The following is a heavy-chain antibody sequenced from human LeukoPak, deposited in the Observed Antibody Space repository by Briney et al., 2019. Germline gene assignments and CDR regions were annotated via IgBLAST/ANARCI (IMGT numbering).Heavy chain of an antibody. J-gene: IGHJ6*02. Sequence: GGSLRLSCAASGFTFSSYSMNWVRQAPGKGLEWVSYISSSSSTIYYADSVKGRFTISRDNAKNSLYLQMNSLRAEDTAVYYCARDGRGSFVPCYYYYGMDVWGQGTTVTVSS. CDR3: ARDGRGSFVPCYYYYGMDV. D-gene: IGHD1-26*01. CDR2: ISSSSSTI. CDR1: GFTFSSYS. V-gene: IGHV3-48*01.